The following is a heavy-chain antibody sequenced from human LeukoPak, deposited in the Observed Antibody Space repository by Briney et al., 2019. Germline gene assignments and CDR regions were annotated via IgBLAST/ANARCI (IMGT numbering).Heavy chain of an antibody. D-gene: IGHD4-23*01. CDR1: GFTFGDYA. Sequence: GGSLRLSCTASGFTFGDYAMSWVRQAPGKGLEWVSSISSSSSYIYYADSMKGRFTISRDNAKNSLYLQMNSLRAEDTAVYYCARDDYGGLDYWGQGTLVTVSS. J-gene: IGHJ4*02. CDR3: ARDDYGGLDY. V-gene: IGHV3-21*01. CDR2: ISSSSSYI.